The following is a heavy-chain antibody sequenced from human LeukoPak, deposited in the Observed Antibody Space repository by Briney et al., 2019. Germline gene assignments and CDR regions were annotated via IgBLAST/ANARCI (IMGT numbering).Heavy chain of an antibody. Sequence: GGSLRLSCEASGFTFSSYSMNWVRQAPGKGLEWVANIKQDGSEKYYVDSVKGRFTITRDNAKNSLYLQMNSLRAEDTAVYYCARETGGSLIDYWGQGTLVTVSS. CDR1: GFTFSSYS. CDR3: ARETGGSLIDY. V-gene: IGHV3-7*01. J-gene: IGHJ4*02. D-gene: IGHD3-16*01. CDR2: IKQDGSEK.